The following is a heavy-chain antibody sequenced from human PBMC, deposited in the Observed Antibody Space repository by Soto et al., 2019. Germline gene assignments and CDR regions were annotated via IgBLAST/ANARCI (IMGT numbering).Heavy chain of an antibody. D-gene: IGHD3-10*01. CDR1: GFTFDDYA. CDR2: ISWNSDYI. CDR3: AKESYNRRTDFDY. V-gene: IGHV3-9*01. J-gene: IGHJ4*02. Sequence: GGSLRLSCAASGFTFDDYAMHWVRQAPGKGLEWVAGISWNSDYIGYAGSVRGRFAISRDNAKNSLYLQMNSLRAEDTALYYCAKESYNRRTDFDYWGQGTLVTVS.